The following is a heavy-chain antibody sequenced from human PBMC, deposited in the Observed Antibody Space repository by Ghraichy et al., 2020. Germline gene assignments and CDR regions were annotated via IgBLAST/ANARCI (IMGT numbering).Heavy chain of an antibody. CDR1: GFTFSSYA. CDR3: ARDRYYDSSGYRPRGAFDI. CDR2: ISYDGSNK. Sequence: GESLNISCAASGFTFSSYAMHWVRQAPGKGLEWVAVISYDGSNKYYADSVKGRFTISRDNSKNTLYLQMNSLRAEDTAVYYCARDRYYDSSGYRPRGAFDIWGQGTMVTVSS. J-gene: IGHJ3*02. V-gene: IGHV3-30*04. D-gene: IGHD3-22*01.